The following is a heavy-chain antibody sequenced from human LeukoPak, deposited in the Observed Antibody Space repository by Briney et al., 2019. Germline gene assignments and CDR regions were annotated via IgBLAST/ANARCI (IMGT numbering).Heavy chain of an antibody. CDR3: ARTVWFGDLHNDY. D-gene: IGHD3-10*01. Sequence: GASVKVSCKASRYTFTGYYMHWVRQAPGQGLEWMGWINPNSGGTNYAQKFQGRVTMTRDTSISTAYMELSRLRSDDTAVYYCARTVWFGDLHNDYWGQGTLVTVSS. V-gene: IGHV1-2*02. J-gene: IGHJ4*02. CDR2: INPNSGGT. CDR1: RYTFTGYY.